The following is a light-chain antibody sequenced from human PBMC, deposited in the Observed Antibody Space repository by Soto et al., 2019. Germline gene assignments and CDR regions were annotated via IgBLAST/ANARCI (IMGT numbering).Light chain of an antibody. CDR2: KAS. J-gene: IGKJ1*01. CDR3: QQYNSYSRT. Sequence: DIQMTQSPSTLSASVGDRATITCRASQSISSWLAWYQQKPGKAPKVLIFKASSLQSGVPSRFSGSGSGTEFTLTISSLQPDDFATYYCQQYNSYSRTFGQGTKVDIK. V-gene: IGKV1-5*03. CDR1: QSISSW.